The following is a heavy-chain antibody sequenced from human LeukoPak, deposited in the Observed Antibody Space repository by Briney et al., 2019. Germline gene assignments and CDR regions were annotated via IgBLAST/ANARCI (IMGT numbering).Heavy chain of an antibody. CDR3: ASPEYSGSYAADY. CDR2: IIPIFGTA. J-gene: IGHJ4*02. V-gene: IGHV1-69*13. Sequence: GASVTVSCKVSGYTLTELSMHWVRQAPGQGLEWMGGIIPIFGTANYAQKFQGRVTITADESTSTAYMELSSLRSEDTAVYYCASPEYSGSYAADYWGQGTLVTVSS. CDR1: GYTLTELS. D-gene: IGHD1-26*01.